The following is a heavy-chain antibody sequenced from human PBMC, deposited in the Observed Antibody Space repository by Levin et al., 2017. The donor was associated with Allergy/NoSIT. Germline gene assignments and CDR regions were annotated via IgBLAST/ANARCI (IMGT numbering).Heavy chain of an antibody. CDR3: TTYSSSWYYFDY. CDR2: IKNKADGATT. J-gene: IGHJ4*02. V-gene: IGHV3-15*01. D-gene: IGHD6-13*01. CDR1: GITFSNAW. Sequence: GGSLRLSCAASGITFSNAWMSWARQAPGKGLEWVGRIKNKADGATTEYAAPVKGRFTISRDDSKNTLYLQRNSLKTEDTAVYFCTTYSSSWYYFDYWGQGTLVTVSS.